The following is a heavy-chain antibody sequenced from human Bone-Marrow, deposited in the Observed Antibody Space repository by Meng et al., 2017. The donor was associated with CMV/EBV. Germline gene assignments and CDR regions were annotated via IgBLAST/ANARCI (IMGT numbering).Heavy chain of an antibody. CDR2: ISSSGRSI. J-gene: IGHJ6*01. V-gene: IGHV3-11*04. Sequence: GESLKISCVASGFTFSDYYMTWIRQASGKGLEWVSYISSSGRSIYYADSVKGRFTISRDNAKNSLYLQMNSLRAEDTAVYYCAREKVYCSSTSCSSYGMDVWGQGPTVTVSS. CDR3: AREKVYCSSTSCSSYGMDV. D-gene: IGHD2-2*01. CDR1: GFTFSDYY.